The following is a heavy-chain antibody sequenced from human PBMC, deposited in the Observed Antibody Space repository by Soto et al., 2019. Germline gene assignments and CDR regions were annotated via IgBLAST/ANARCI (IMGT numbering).Heavy chain of an antibody. V-gene: IGHV1-2*02. D-gene: IGHD6-13*01. CDR3: ARDSAAGAGIGWDY. CDR1: GYIFRDYY. Sequence: ASVKVSCKASGYIFRDYYIHWLRQAPGQGPEWMGWINPNNDDTRYAQKFRGRVTVTMDTSISTAYMDLSRLTSDDTAVYYCARDSAAGAGIGWDYWGQGTLVTVSS. J-gene: IGHJ4*01. CDR2: INPNNDDT.